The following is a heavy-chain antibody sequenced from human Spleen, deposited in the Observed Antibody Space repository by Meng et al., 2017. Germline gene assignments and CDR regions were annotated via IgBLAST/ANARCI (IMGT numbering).Heavy chain of an antibody. CDR3: AREYDILTGPEGFDP. D-gene: IGHD3-9*01. CDR1: GYTFTSYY. J-gene: IGHJ5*02. V-gene: IGHV1-46*01. Sequence: ASVKVSCKASGYTFTSYYMHWVRQAPGQGLEWMGIINPSGGSTSYAQKFQGRVTMTRDTSTSTVYMELSSLRSEDTAMYYCAREYDILTGPEGFDPWGQGTLVTVSS. CDR2: INPSGGST.